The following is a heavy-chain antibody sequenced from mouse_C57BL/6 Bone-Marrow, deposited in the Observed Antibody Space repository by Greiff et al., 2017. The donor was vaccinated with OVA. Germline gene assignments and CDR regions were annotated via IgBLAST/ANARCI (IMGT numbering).Heavy chain of an antibody. V-gene: IGHV14-2*01. J-gene: IGHJ2*01. CDR2: IDPEDGET. CDR1: GFNIKDYY. D-gene: IGHD1-1*01. Sequence: EVKLEESGAELVKPGASVKLSCTASGFNIKDYYMHWVKQRPEQGLEWIGRIDPEDGETKYDPKFQGKATITADTSSNTAYLQLSSLTSEDTAVDYCAPYYYGSSENYWGQGTTLTVSS. CDR3: APYYYGSSENY.